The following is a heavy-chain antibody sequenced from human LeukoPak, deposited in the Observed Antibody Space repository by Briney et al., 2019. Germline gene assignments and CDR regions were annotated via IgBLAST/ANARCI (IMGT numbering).Heavy chain of an antibody. J-gene: IGHJ6*02. CDR2: INTNTGNP. CDR3: ARELTTVVTRYYYYGMDV. Sequence: ASVKVSCKASGGTFSSYDINWVRQAPGQGLEWMGWINTNTGNPTYAQGFTGRFVFSLDTSVSTAYLQISSLKAEDTAVYYCARELTTVVTRYYYYGMDVWAKGPRSPSP. CDR1: GGTFSSYD. D-gene: IGHD4-23*01. V-gene: IGHV7-4-1*02.